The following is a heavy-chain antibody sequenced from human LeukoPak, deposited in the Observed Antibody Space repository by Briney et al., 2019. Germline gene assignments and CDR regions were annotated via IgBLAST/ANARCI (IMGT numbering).Heavy chain of an antibody. CDR1: GFTISYFY. D-gene: IGHD1-14*01. CDR2: IYSDGST. V-gene: IGHV3-66*02. CDR3: ARDTDRTLSRYFDY. Sequence: GSLRLSCAASGFTISYFYMAWVRQAPGKGLEWVSVIYSDGSTYYADSVKGRFTISRDISKNTLHLQMNSLRTEDTAVYYCARDTDRTLSRYFDYWGQGTLVTVSS. J-gene: IGHJ4*02.